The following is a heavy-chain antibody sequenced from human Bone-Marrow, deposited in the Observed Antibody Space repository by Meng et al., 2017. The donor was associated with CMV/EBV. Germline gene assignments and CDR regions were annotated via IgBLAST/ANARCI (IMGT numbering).Heavy chain of an antibody. CDR2: MNPNSGNT. J-gene: IGHJ6*02. V-gene: IGHV1-8*02. CDR1: GYTFTSYY. Sequence: ASVKVSCKASGYTFTSYYMHWVRQATGQGLEWMGWMNPNSGNTGYAQKFQGRVTMTRNTSISTAYMELSSLRSEDTAVYYCARDRKAQAYDFWTTYYTFYYYGMDVWGQGTTVTVSS. D-gene: IGHD3-3*01. CDR3: ARDRKAQAYDFWTTYYTFYYYGMDV.